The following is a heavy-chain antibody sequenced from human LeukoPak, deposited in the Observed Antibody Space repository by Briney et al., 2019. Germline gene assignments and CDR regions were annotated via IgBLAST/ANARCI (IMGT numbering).Heavy chain of an antibody. CDR1: GFTFSSYA. V-gene: IGHV3-23*01. CDR3: AKYDVNPAKDQPHPQEN. CDR2: ISGSGGST. J-gene: IGHJ4*02. Sequence: SGGSLRLSCAASGFTFSSYAMSWVRQAPGKGLEWVSAISGSGGSTYYADSVKGRFTISRDNAKNTLYLQINSLRAEDTALYYSAKYDVNPAKDQPHPQENWGQGTLVTVSS. D-gene: IGHD5-18*01.